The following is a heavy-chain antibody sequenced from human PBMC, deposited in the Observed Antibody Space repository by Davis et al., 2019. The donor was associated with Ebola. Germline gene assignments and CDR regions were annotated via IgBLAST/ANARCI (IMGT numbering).Heavy chain of an antibody. J-gene: IGHJ4*02. CDR3: ARCEENPDTTMVSCYDY. V-gene: IGHV7-4-1*02. D-gene: IGHD5-18*01. CDR2: INTNTGNP. Sequence: ASVKVSCKASGYTFANYALHWVRQAPGQGLEWMGWINTNTGNPTYAQGFTGRFVFSLDTSVSTAYLQISSLKAEDTAVYYCARCEENPDTTMVSCYDYWGQGTLVTVSS. CDR1: GYTFANYA.